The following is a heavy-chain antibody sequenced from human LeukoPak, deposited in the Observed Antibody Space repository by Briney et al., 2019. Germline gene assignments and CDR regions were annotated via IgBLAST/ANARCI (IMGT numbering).Heavy chain of an antibody. J-gene: IGHJ3*02. V-gene: IGHV3-30-3*01. D-gene: IGHD2-21*02. CDR3: ARKAAMTLDAFDI. Sequence: GGSLRLSCAASGFTFSSYAMHWVRQAPGKGLEWVAVISYDGSNEYYADSVKGRFTISRDNSKNTLYLQMNSLRAEDTAVYYCARKAAMTLDAFDIWGQGTMVTVSS. CDR2: ISYDGSNE. CDR1: GFTFSSYA.